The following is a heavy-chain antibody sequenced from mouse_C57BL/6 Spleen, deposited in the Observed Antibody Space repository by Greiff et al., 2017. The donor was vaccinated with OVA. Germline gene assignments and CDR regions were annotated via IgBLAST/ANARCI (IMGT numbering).Heavy chain of an antibody. V-gene: IGHV8-8*01. J-gene: IGHJ4*01. CDR2: IWWDDDK. CDR3: ARSDSSGHYYAMDY. Sequence: LKQSGPGILQPSQTLSLTCSFSGFSLSTFGMGVGWIRQPSGKGLEWLALIWWDDDKYYNPALKSRLTISKDTSKNQVFLKIANVDTADTATYNCARSDSSGHYYAMDYWGQGTSVTVSS. D-gene: IGHD3-2*02. CDR1: GFSLSTFGMG.